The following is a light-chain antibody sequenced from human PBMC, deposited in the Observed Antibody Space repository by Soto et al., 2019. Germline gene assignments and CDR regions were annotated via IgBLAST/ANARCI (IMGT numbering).Light chain of an antibody. J-gene: IGKJ3*01. Sequence: DIQMTQSPSSVSASVGDRVTITCRASQGISTWLAWYQQKPGKAPNLLIYSASTLQSGVPSRFSGSGSGTDFTLTISSLQPEDFATYFCQQGDSFPRTFGPGTKVGIK. CDR2: SAS. CDR3: QQGDSFPRT. CDR1: QGISTW. V-gene: IGKV1-12*01.